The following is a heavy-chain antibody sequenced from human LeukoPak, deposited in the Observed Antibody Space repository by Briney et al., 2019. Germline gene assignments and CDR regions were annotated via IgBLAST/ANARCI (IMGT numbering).Heavy chain of an antibody. CDR1: GFTFSSYW. V-gene: IGHV3-7*01. D-gene: IGHD2-15*01. CDR2: IKQDGSEK. J-gene: IGHJ4*02. Sequence: GGSLRLSCAASGFTFSSYWMSWVRQAPGKGLEWVANIKQDGSEKYYVDSVKGRFTISRDNAKNSLYLQMNSLRAEDTAVYYCAREPGVRAATLYYFDYWGQGTLVTVSS. CDR3: AREPGVRAATLYYFDY.